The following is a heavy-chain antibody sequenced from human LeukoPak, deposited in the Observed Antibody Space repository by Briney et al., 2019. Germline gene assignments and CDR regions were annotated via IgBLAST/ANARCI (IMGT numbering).Heavy chain of an antibody. J-gene: IGHJ6*03. V-gene: IGHV4-4*07. CDR2: IYNSGST. CDR1: SGSISTYY. CDR3: ARGRGRYDFWSGRCYMDV. Sequence: SETLSLTCSVSSGSISTYYWSWIRQPAGKGLEWIGRIYNSGSTNYNPSLKSRVTMSVDTSKNQFSLKLSSVTAADTAVYYCARGRGRYDFWSGRCYMDVWGKGTAVTVSS. D-gene: IGHD3-3*01.